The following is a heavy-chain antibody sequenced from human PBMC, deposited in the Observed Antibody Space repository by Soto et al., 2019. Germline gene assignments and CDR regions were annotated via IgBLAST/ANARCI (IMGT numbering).Heavy chain of an antibody. J-gene: IGHJ3*01. CDR3: ARQWGNWYWAFNV. CDR2: VYYSGST. V-gene: IGHV4-39*01. CDR1: GGSVTTSDYS. Sequence: QLQLQESGPGLVKSSETLSLTCTVSGGSVTTSDYSWGWIRQPPGKGLEWIGSVYYSGSTHYNPSLESRVTLSVDTSKNQFSLKLISVTAADTAVYYCARQWGNWYWAFNVWGQGTMVTVSS. D-gene: IGHD6-13*01.